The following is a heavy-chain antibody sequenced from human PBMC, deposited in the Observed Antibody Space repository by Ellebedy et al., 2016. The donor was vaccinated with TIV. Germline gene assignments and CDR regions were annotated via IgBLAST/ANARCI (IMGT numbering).Heavy chain of an antibody. CDR1: GYTFTGYY. CDR2: INPNSGGT. J-gene: IGHJ4*02. Sequence: ASVKVSCXASGYTFTGYYMHWVRQAPGQGLEWMGWINPNSGGTNYAQKFQGRVTMTRDTSISTAYMELSRLRSDDTAVYYCARVPITILSPAVSPFDYWGQGTLVTVSS. D-gene: IGHD3-3*01. CDR3: ARVPITILSPAVSPFDY. V-gene: IGHV1-2*02.